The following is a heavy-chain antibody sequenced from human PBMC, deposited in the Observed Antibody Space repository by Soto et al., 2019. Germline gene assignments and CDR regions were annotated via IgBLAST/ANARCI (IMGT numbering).Heavy chain of an antibody. CDR1: GYTFTSYD. V-gene: IGHV1-8*01. CDR2: MNPNSGNT. CDR3: ATGKTGTNYYYYYYMDV. J-gene: IGHJ6*03. Sequence: ASVKVSCKASGYTFTSYDINWVRQATGQGLEWMGWMNPNSGNTGYAQKFQGRVTMTRNTSISTAYMELSSLRSEDTAVYYCATGKTGTNYYYYYYMDVWGKGTTVTV. D-gene: IGHD1-7*01.